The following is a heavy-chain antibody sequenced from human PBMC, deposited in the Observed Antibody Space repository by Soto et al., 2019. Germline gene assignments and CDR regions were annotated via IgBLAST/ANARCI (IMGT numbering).Heavy chain of an antibody. CDR3: ALWWLYSGRYLSAFDI. V-gene: IGHV1-2*02. CDR1: GYTFTGYY. D-gene: IGHD1-26*01. Sequence: GASVKVSCKASGYTFTGYYMHWVRQAPGQGLEWMGWINPNSGGTNYAQKSQGRVTMTRETSISTAYMELSRLRSDDMALYYSALWWLYSGRYLSAFDIWGQGTMVTVS. CDR2: INPNSGGT. J-gene: IGHJ3*02.